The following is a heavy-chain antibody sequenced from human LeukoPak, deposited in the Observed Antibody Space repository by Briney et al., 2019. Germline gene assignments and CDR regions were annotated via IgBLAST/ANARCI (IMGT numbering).Heavy chain of an antibody. Sequence: SETLSLTCTVSGASIRTYFWSWFRQPAGKGLEWIGRVHSNGDTYYNPSLESRVTVSMDTSKNQFALSLTSLTAADTAVYYCARDIGLAHWGQGTLATVSS. CDR2: VHSNGDT. D-gene: IGHD3-16*02. J-gene: IGHJ4*02. CDR3: ARDIGLAH. CDR1: GASIRTYF. V-gene: IGHV4-4*07.